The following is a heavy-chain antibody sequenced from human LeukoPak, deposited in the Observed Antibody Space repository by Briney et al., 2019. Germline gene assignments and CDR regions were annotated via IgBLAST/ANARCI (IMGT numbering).Heavy chain of an antibody. CDR1: GYTFTSYG. J-gene: IGHJ4*02. Sequence: ASVKVSCKASGYTFTSYGISWVRQAPGQGLEWMGWINTNTGNPTYAQGFTGRFVFSLDTSVSTAYLQISSLKAEDTAVYYCARVLGYCSGGSCPTFDYWGQGTLVTVSS. CDR3: ARVLGYCSGGSCPTFDY. V-gene: IGHV7-4-1*02. D-gene: IGHD2-15*01. CDR2: INTNTGNP.